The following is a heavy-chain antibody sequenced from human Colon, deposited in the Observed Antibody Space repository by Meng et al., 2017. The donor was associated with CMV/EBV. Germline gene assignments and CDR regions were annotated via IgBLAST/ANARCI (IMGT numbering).Heavy chain of an antibody. V-gene: IGHV3-23*01. CDR3: AKGVVRVTSASGDYYDS. CDR1: GFTFSDYA. D-gene: IGHD2-21*02. CDR2: ISGSGGSS. Sequence: GGSLRLSCVASGFTFSDYALAWVRQAPGKGLAWVSGISGSGGSSFFADGLKGQFTISRDNSRNTIYLQMNNLKADDTALYFCAKGVVRVTSASGDYYDSWGQGTLVTVSS. J-gene: IGHJ4*02.